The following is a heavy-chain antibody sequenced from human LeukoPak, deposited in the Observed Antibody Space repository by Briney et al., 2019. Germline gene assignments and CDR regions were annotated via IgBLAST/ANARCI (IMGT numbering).Heavy chain of an antibody. CDR1: GGSISTSAFY. CDR2: IYDSGNE. V-gene: IGHV4-39*01. D-gene: IGHD2/OR15-2a*01. CDR3: ARQISDYYYYYMDV. J-gene: IGHJ6*03. Sequence: SETLSLTCTVSGGSISTSAFYWGWIRQPPGKGLEWIGSIYDSGNEFYNPSLKSRVTISADTSKNQFSLKLNSVTAADTAMYHCARQISDYYYYYMDVWGEGITVTVSS.